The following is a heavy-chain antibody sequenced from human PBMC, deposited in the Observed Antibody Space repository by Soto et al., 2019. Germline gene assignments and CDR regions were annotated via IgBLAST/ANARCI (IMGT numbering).Heavy chain of an antibody. CDR1: GFIFSNYY. CDR3: ARGVAVAGYDYGLDV. J-gene: IGHJ6*04. Sequence: QVQLVESGGGLVKSGGSLRLSCAASGFIFSNYYLTWIRQAPGWGLAWISYISSSGSTTDYADSVKGRFTISRDNSKNSLYLQMDCLRADDTAVYYCARGVAVAGYDYGLDVRGKGTTVSVSS. D-gene: IGHD6-19*01. V-gene: IGHV3-11*01. CDR2: ISSSGSTT.